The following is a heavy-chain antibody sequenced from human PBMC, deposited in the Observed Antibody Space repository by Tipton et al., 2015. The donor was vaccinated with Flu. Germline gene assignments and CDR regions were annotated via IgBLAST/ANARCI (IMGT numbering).Heavy chain of an antibody. CDR3: ARSTYYYGSGSSDF. V-gene: IGHV4-38-2*01. CDR1: GDSISSDFY. J-gene: IGHJ4*02. CDR2: VSRTGST. D-gene: IGHD3-10*01. Sequence: TLSLTCAVSGDSISSDFYWAWIRQFPGKGLEWIGTVSRTGSTIYNPSLKSRVTISIDTYKNHFSLKLSSVTAADTAVYYCARSTYYYGSGSSDFWGQGTLVAVSS.